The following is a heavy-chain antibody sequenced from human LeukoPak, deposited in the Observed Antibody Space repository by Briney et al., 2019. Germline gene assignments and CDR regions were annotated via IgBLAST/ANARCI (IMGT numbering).Heavy chain of an antibody. Sequence: GGSLRLSCAASGFTFSSYAMSWVRQAPGKGLEWVSAISGSGGSTYYADSVKGRFTISRDNSKNTLYLQMNSLRAEDTAVYYCAKASVGRYFDGLPRPRFAFDIGGKGKMVTVFS. CDR1: GFTFSSYA. CDR2: ISGSGGST. D-gene: IGHD3-9*01. V-gene: IGHV3-23*01. J-gene: IGHJ3*02. CDR3: AKASVGRYFDGLPRPRFAFDI.